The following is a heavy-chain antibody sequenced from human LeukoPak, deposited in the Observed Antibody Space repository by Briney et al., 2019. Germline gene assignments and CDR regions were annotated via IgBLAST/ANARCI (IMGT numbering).Heavy chain of an antibody. V-gene: IGHV1-2*02. CDR3: ARGLNYYFDY. CDR1: GYTLTSYG. J-gene: IGHJ4*02. Sequence: ASVKVSCKASGYTLTSYGISWVRQAPGQGLEWMGWINPNSGGTNYAQKFQGRVTMTRDTSISTAYMELSRLRSDDTAVYYCARGLNYYFDYWGQGTLVTVSS. D-gene: IGHD3-22*01. CDR2: INPNSGGT.